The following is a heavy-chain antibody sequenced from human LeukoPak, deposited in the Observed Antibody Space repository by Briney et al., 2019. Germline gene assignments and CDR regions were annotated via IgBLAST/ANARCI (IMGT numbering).Heavy chain of an antibody. V-gene: IGHV1-2*02. CDR3: ARGAEYAMPTIYFDY. J-gene: IGHJ4*02. D-gene: IGHD5-24*01. Sequence: ASVTVSCTSSGYMFTGYYIHWLRQAPGQGLEWMGWTNPNTGATNYAQKFQGRVTMTRDTSISTAYMDLSRLTSDDTAVYYCARGAEYAMPTIYFDYWGQGTLVTVSS. CDR2: TNPNTGAT. CDR1: GYMFTGYY.